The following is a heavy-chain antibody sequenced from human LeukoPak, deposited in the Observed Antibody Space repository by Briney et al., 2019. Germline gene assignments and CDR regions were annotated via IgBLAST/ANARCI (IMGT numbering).Heavy chain of an antibody. CDR2: INSDGSST. J-gene: IGHJ4*02. Sequence: GGSLTLSCASSGFTFSSYWMHWVRHAPGTGLVWVSRINSDGSSTSYADFVKGRFTISRDNSKNTLYLQMNSLRAEDTAVYYCAKEGIAVAGPFYYWGQGTLVTVSS. CDR1: GFTFSSYW. CDR3: AKEGIAVAGPFYY. V-gene: IGHV3-74*01. D-gene: IGHD6-19*01.